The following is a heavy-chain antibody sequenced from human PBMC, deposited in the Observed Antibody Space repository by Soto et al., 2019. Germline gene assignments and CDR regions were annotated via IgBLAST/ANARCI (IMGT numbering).Heavy chain of an antibody. J-gene: IGHJ6*02. Sequence: PSETLSLTCADSGYSISSGYYWGWIRQPPGKGLEWIGSIYHSGSTYYNPSLKSRVTISVDTSKNQFSLKLSSVTAADTAVYYCARAGRHTYYDFWSGTRDYYYYGMDVWGQGTTVTVSS. V-gene: IGHV4-38-2*01. CDR1: GYSISSGYY. D-gene: IGHD3-3*01. CDR3: ARAGRHTYYDFWSGTRDYYYYGMDV. CDR2: IYHSGST.